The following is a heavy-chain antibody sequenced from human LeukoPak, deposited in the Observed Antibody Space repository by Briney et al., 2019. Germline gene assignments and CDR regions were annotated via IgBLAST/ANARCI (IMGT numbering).Heavy chain of an antibody. CDR2: ISGSGGST. J-gene: IGHJ4*02. CDR1: GFTFSSYA. V-gene: IGHV3-23*01. D-gene: IGHD3-22*01. CDR3: ASFFTRITMIVVVTNY. Sequence: GGPLRLSCAASGFTFSSYAMSWVRQAPGKGLEWVSAISGSGGSTYYADSVKGRFTISRDNSKNTLYLQMNSLRAEDTAVYYCASFFTRITMIVVVTNYWGQGTLVTVSS.